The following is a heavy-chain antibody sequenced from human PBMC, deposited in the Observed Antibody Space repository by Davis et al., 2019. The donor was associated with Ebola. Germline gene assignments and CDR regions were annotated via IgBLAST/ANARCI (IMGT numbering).Heavy chain of an antibody. J-gene: IGHJ5*02. Sequence: AASVKVSCKASGYTFNSYYIHWVRQAPGQGLEWMGIINPSGGSTTYAQKFQGRVTMTRDTSTRTVYMELSSLRSEDTAVYYCARASWAAVGTRWFDPWGQGTLVTVSS. V-gene: IGHV1-46*02. CDR3: ARASWAAVGTRWFDP. CDR2: INPSGGST. CDR1: GYTFNSYY. D-gene: IGHD6-13*01.